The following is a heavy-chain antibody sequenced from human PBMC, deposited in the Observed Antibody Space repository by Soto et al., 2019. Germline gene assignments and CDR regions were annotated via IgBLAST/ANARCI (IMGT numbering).Heavy chain of an antibody. CDR3: ARGQRYYDILTGHYAKSDFDY. V-gene: IGHV4-34*01. J-gene: IGHJ4*02. CDR2: INHSGST. CDR1: GGSFSGYY. Sequence: SETLSLTCAVYGGSFSGYYWSWIRQPPGKGLEWIGEINHSGSTNYNPSLKSRVTISVDTSKNQFSLKLSSVTAADTAVYYCARGQRYYDILTGHYAKSDFDYWGQGTLVTVSS. D-gene: IGHD3-9*01.